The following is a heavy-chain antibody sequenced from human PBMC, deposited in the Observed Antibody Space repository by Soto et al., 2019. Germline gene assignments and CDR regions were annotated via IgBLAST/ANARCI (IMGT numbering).Heavy chain of an antibody. D-gene: IGHD6-19*01. CDR1: GFTFSSYG. V-gene: IGHV3-33*01. CDR2: IWYDGSNK. CDR3: ARDIGIAVAGSAFDI. Sequence: PGGSLRLSCAASGFTFSSYGMHWVRQAPGKGLEWVAVIWYDGSNKYYADSVKGRFTISRDNSKNTLYLQMNSLRAEDTAVYYCARDIGIAVAGSAFDIRGKGTMLTVSS. J-gene: IGHJ3*02.